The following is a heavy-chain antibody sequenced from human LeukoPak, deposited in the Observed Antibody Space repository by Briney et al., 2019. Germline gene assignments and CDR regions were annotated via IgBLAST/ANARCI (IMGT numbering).Heavy chain of an antibody. CDR1: GYTFTGYY. CDR2: INPNSGDT. D-gene: IGHD6-19*01. Sequence: ASVKVSRKASGYTFTGYYIHWVRQAPGQGLEWMGWINPNSGDTNYAQKFQGWVTMTRDTSISTAYMELSRLKLDATAVYYCARGYSSGWSHCDYWGQGTLVTVSS. CDR3: ARGYSSGWSHCDY. J-gene: IGHJ4*02. V-gene: IGHV1-2*04.